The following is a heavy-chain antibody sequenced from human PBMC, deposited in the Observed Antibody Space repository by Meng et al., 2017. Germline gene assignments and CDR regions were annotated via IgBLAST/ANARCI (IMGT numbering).Heavy chain of an antibody. V-gene: IGHV3-15*01. CDR3: TTDLSPPFDY. CDR2: IKSKTDGGTT. J-gene: IGHJ4*02. CDR1: GFTFSNAW. Sequence: GQLVWLGGCVVKLGRFLRFSCSASGFTFSNAWMSWVRQAPWKGLEWVGRIKSKTDGGTTDYAAPVKGRFTISRDDSKNTLYLQMNSLKTEDTAVYYCTTDLSPPFDYWGQGTLVTVSS.